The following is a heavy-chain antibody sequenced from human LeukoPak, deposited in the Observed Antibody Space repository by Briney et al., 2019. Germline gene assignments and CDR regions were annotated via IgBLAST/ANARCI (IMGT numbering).Heavy chain of an antibody. CDR2: ISYDGSNK. V-gene: IGHV3-30-3*01. CDR1: GFTFSSYA. Sequence: PGRSLRLSCAASGFTFSSYAMHWVRQAPGKGLEWVAVISYDGSNKYYADSVKGRFTISRDNSKNTLYLQMNSLGAEDTAVYYCARDEQRYCSGGSCYCLDYWGQGTLVTVSS. J-gene: IGHJ4*02. CDR3: ARDEQRYCSGGSCYCLDY. D-gene: IGHD2-15*01.